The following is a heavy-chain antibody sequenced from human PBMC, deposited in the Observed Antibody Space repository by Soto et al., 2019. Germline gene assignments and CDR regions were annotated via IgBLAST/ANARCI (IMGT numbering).Heavy chain of an antibody. CDR3: AKDRDRSMTTVTTSVIGPVY. D-gene: IGHD4-17*01. CDR1: GFTFSSYA. Sequence: GGSLRLSCAASGFTFSSYAMSWVRQAPGKGLEWVSAISGSGGSTYYADSVKGRFTISRDNSKNTLYLQMNSLRAEDTAVYYCAKDRDRSMTTVTTSVIGPVYWGQGTLVTVSS. J-gene: IGHJ4*02. CDR2: ISGSGGST. V-gene: IGHV3-23*01.